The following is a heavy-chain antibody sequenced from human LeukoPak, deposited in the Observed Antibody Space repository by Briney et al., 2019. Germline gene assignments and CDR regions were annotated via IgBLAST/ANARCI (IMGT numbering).Heavy chain of an antibody. V-gene: IGHV3-48*01. CDR2: ISSSSSTI. CDR3: ARVGDWYDSSFCFDY. J-gene: IGHJ4*02. CDR1: GFSFSTYW. D-gene: IGHD3-22*01. Sequence: GGSLRLSCVASGFSFSTYWMTWVRQAPGKGLEWVSYISSSSSTIYYADSVKGRFTISRDNAKNSLYLQMNSLRAEDTAVYYCARVGDWYDSSFCFDYWGQGTLVTVSS.